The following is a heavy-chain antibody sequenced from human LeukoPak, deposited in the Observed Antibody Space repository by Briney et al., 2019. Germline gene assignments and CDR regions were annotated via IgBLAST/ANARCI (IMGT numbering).Heavy chain of an antibody. J-gene: IGHJ1*01. Sequence: GSLRLSCEASGFTFIRYWMHWVRQAPGKGLVWVSRIKSDGKTNYADSVKGRFTISRDNAKNTVSLQMDSLRAEDTGVYYCARAPSEVGGYYPEYFRHWGQGTLVTVSS. CDR3: ARAPSEVGGYYPEYFRH. CDR2: IKSDGKT. V-gene: IGHV3-74*01. D-gene: IGHD3-22*01. CDR1: GFTFIRYW.